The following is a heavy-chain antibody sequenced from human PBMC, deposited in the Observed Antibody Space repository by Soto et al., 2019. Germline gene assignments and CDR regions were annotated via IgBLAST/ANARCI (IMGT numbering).Heavy chain of an antibody. J-gene: IGHJ4*02. CDR2: ISYDGSNK. Sequence: PGGSLGLSCAASGFTFSSYGMHWVRQDQGKGLEWVAVISYDGSNKYYADSVKGRFTISRDNSKNTLYLQMNSLRAEDTAVYYCAIGESRVRAGIAVAGTPLFYWGQGTLVTVSS. V-gene: IGHV3-30*03. CDR3: AIGESRVRAGIAVAGTPLFY. CDR1: GFTFSSYG. D-gene: IGHD6-19*01.